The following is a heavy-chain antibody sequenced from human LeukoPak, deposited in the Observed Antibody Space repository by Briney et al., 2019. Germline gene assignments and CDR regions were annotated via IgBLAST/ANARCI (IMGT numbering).Heavy chain of an antibody. CDR1: GYSFTSYW. V-gene: IGHV5-51*01. CDR3: AKRGYSGYDFYYYDMDV. CDR2: IYPGDSDT. D-gene: IGHD5-12*01. J-gene: IGHJ6*02. Sequence: GESLKISCKGSGYSFTSYWIGWVRQMPGKGLEWMGIIYPGDSDTRYSPSFQGQVTISADKSISTAYLQWSSLKASDTAMYYCAKRGYSGYDFYYYDMDVWGQGTTVTVSS.